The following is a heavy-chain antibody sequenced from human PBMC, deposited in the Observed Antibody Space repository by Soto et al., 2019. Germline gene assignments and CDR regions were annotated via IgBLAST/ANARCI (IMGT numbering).Heavy chain of an antibody. J-gene: IGHJ4*02. V-gene: IGHV4-31*03. CDR2: IYYSGST. D-gene: IGHD3-16*01. Sequence: QVQLQESGPGLVKPSQTLSLTCTVSGGSISSGGYYWSWIRQHPGKGLEWIGYIYYSGSTYYNPSLKSRVTISVDTFKNQVSLKLSSVTAADTAVYYCATYDYVWGSYRGFDYWGQGTLVTVSS. CDR1: GGSISSGGYY. CDR3: ATYDYVWGSYRGFDY.